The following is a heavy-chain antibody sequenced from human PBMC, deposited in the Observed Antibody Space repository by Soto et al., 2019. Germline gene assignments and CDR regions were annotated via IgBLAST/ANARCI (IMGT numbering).Heavy chain of an antibody. V-gene: IGHV3-23*01. CDR1: GFTFSIYA. J-gene: IGHJ6*02. D-gene: IGHD5-18*01. Sequence: GGSLRLSCAASGFTFSIYAMSWVRQAPGKGLEWVSGISTGGASTYYADSVKGRFTISRDNSKNTLYLQMNSLRAEDTAVYYCAVDTSMVPPYYYGMDVWGQGTTVTVSS. CDR3: AVDTSMVPPYYYGMDV. CDR2: ISTGGAST.